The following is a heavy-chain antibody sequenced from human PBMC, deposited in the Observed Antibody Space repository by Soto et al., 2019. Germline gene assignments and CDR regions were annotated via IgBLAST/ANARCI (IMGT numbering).Heavy chain of an antibody. CDR2: IIPMTGTP. J-gene: IGHJ5*02. D-gene: IGHD2-2*01. CDR1: GGIFSSFS. Sequence: QVQLVQSGAEVKTPGSSVEVSCKASGGIFSSFSITWVRQVPGHGLEWMGGIIPMTGTPNYAEKFQGRLTLTADGSPRTAYLVLSSLKSEDTAVYYCARGPILPGATSWLDPWGQGTVVIVSS. CDR3: ARGPILPGATSWLDP. V-gene: IGHV1-69*01.